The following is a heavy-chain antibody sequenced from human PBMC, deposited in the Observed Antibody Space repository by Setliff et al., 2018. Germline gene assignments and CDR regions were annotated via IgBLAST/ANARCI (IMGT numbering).Heavy chain of an antibody. J-gene: IGHJ6*02. D-gene: IGHD6-13*01. CDR3: ARSEGSSWLSSYYYYYGMDV. Sequence: ASVKVSCKASGYTFTTYGISWVRQAPGQGLEWMGWISAYNGNTNYAQKLQGRVTMTTDTSTCTAYMELRSLRSDDTAVYYCARSEGSSWLSSYYYYYGMDVWGQGTTVTVSS. V-gene: IGHV1-18*01. CDR1: GYTFTTYG. CDR2: ISAYNGNT.